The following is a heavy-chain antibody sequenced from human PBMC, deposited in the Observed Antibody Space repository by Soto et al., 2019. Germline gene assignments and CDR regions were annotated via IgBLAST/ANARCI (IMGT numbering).Heavy chain of an antibody. Sequence: GGSLRLSCAASGFTFTRYSMNWVRQAPGKGLEWVSSISSTTNYIYYGDSMKGRFTISRDNAKNSLNLEMNSLRAEDTAVYYCARESEDLTSNFDYWGQGTLVTVSS. J-gene: IGHJ4*02. V-gene: IGHV3-21*06. CDR2: ISSTTNYI. CDR3: ARESEDLTSNFDY. CDR1: GFTFTRYS.